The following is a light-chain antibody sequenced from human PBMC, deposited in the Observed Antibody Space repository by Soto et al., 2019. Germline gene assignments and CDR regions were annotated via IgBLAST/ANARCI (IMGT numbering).Light chain of an antibody. CDR2: GAS. Sequence: EIVLTQSPGTLSLSPGERATLSCRASQSVSSSYLAWYQQKPGQAPRLLIYGASSRATGIPDRFSGCGSGAYFTLTTSRTDPEDFAEDYGQQYGTQQSRWWTFGQGTKVEIK. CDR3: QQYGTQQSRWWT. V-gene: IGKV3-20*01. CDR1: QSVSSSY. J-gene: IGKJ1*01.